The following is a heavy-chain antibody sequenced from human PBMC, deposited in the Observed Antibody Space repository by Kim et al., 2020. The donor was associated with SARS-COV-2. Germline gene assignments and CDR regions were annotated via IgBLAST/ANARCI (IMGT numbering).Heavy chain of an antibody. Sequence: AQKSQGRVTITADESTSTAYMELSSLGSEDTAVYYCARVDYDSSGYYFDYWGQGTLVTVSS. D-gene: IGHD3-22*01. V-gene: IGHV1-69*01. J-gene: IGHJ4*02. CDR3: ARVDYDSSGYYFDY.